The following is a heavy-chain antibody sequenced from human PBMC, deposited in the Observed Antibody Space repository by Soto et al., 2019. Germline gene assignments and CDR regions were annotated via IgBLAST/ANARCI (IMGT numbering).Heavy chain of an antibody. Sequence: SQTLSLTCAISGDSVSSNSGAWNWIRQSPSRGLEWLGRTYYRSKWYNDYAVSVKSRITINPDTSKNQFSLQLNSVTPEDTAVYYCARGSYSSFYYYYGMDVWGQGTAVTVSS. J-gene: IGHJ6*02. CDR1: GDSVSSNSGA. CDR2: TYYRSKWYN. CDR3: ARGSYSSFYYYYGMDV. D-gene: IGHD6-6*01. V-gene: IGHV6-1*01.